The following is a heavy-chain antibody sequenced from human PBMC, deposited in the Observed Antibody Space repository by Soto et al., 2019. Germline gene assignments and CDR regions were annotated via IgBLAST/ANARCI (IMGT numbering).Heavy chain of an antibody. Sequence: GGSLRLSCAASGFTFSSYWMSWVRQAPGKGLEWVANIKQDGSEKYYVDSVKGRFTISRDNAKNSLYLQINSLRAEDTAVYYCASSTLSSGWQHKLRENYYYYGMDVWGQGTTVTVSS. CDR1: GFTFSSYW. CDR2: IKQDGSEK. D-gene: IGHD6-19*01. V-gene: IGHV3-7*05. J-gene: IGHJ6*02. CDR3: ASSTLSSGWQHKLRENYYYYGMDV.